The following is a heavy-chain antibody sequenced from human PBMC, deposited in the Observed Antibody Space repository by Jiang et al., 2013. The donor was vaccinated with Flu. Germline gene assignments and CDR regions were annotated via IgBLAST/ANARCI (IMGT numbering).Heavy chain of an antibody. CDR1: GYTFTSYD. CDR2: MNPNSGNT. J-gene: IGHJ6*02. V-gene: IGHV1-8*01. D-gene: IGHD3-3*01. CDR3: ARFTGYDFWSGYYTGYYYYGMDV. Sequence: KPGASVKVSCKASGYTFTSYDINWVRQATGQGLEWMGWMNPNSGNTGYAQKFQGRVTMTRNTSISTAYMELSSLRSEDTAVYYCARFTGYDFWSGYYTGYYYYGMDVWGQGTTVTVSS.